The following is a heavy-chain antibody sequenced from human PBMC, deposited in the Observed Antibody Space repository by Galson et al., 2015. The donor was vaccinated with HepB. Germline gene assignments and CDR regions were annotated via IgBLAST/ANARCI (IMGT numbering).Heavy chain of an antibody. D-gene: IGHD5-18*01. Sequence: SVKVSCKASGYPFFNYAMNWVRQAPGQGLEWMGWINTNTGNPTYAQAFTGRFVFSLDTSVSTAYLQISGLKAEDTAVYYCARVPRLPFYMDVWGKGTTITVSS. V-gene: IGHV7-4-1*02. CDR3: ARVPRLPFYMDV. CDR1: GYPFFNYA. CDR2: INTNTGNP. J-gene: IGHJ6*03.